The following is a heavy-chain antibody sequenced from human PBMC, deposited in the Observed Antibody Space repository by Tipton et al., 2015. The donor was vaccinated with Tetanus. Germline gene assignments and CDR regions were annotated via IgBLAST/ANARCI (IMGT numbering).Heavy chain of an antibody. D-gene: IGHD1-26*01. CDR3: ARDRHPYRISGAFRGNDALDI. CDR1: GGSVRSGDYS. Sequence: TLSLTCTVSGGSVRSGDYSWNWIRQPPGKGLEWLAYVSYSGRTNSNYSLKSRITISQDTSKNQFSLRLTSVTAADTAVYYCARDRHPYRISGAFRGNDALDIWGPGALVTVSS. J-gene: IGHJ3*02. V-gene: IGHV4-61*08. CDR2: VSYSGRT.